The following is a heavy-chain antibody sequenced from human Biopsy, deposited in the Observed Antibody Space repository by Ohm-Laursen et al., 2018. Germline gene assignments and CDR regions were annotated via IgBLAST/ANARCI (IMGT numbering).Heavy chain of an antibody. Sequence: ALVKVSCKASGYTFTSYYLHLVRQAPGQGLEWMGRINPNNDNTAYAQKFQGRITMTKDTSTSTVYMDLSSLTFDDSAVYYCARGPRGLVVITTTALYFDYWGQGNLVTVSS. J-gene: IGHJ4*02. CDR2: INPNNDNT. CDR3: ARGPRGLVVITTTALYFDY. CDR1: GYTFTSYY. D-gene: IGHD3-22*01. V-gene: IGHV1-46*01.